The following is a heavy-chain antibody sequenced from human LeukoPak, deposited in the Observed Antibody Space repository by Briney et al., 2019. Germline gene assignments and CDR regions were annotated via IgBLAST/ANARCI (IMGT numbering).Heavy chain of an antibody. Sequence: GESLKISCQASGYSFTSFWIGWVRQMPGKGPEWMGIIYPGDSDTRYSPSFQGQVTISVDKSISTAYLQWSSLKASDTATYYCARHNGITVAGTLDYWGQGTLVTVSS. CDR2: IYPGDSDT. J-gene: IGHJ4*02. V-gene: IGHV5-51*01. CDR3: ARHNGITVAGTLDY. D-gene: IGHD6-19*01. CDR1: GYSFTSFW.